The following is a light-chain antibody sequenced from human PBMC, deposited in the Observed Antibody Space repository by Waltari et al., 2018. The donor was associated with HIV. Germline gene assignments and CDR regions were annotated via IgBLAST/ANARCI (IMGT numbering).Light chain of an antibody. J-gene: IGLJ3*02. CDR3: VLFMGSGIRV. V-gene: IGLV8-61*01. Sequence: QTVVTQEPSFSVSPGGTVTLTCGLSSGSVSRRYFPGWYQQTPGQPPRTLIYSTNTRSSGVPDRFSGSILGNKAALTITGAQADDESNYYCVLFMGSGIRVFGGGTKLTVL. CDR1: SGSVSRRYF. CDR2: STN.